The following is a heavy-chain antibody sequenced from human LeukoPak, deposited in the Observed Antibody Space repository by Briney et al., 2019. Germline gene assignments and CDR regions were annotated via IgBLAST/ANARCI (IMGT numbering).Heavy chain of an antibody. CDR1: GFTFSSYV. Sequence: GSLRLSCAASGFTFSSYVMSWVRQAPGKGLEWVAALTSNSDTTYYGDSVKGRCTISRDNSKNTLYLQMHSLRVEDTAVYYCARPAVAGLRAGGYDYWGQGTLVTVSS. CDR3: ARPAVAGLRAGGYDY. J-gene: IGHJ4*02. V-gene: IGHV3-23*01. D-gene: IGHD6-19*01. CDR2: LTSNSDTT.